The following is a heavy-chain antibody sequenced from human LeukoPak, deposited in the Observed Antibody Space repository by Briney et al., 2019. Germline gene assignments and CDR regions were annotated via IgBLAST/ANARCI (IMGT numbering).Heavy chain of an antibody. V-gene: IGHV1-8*01. CDR2: MNPNSGNT. D-gene: IGHD5/OR15-5a*01. Sequence: ASVKVSCKASGYTFTSYDINWVRQATGQGLEWMGWMNPNSGNTGYAQKFQGRVTMTRNTSISTAYMELSSLRSEDTAVYYCARDLPSPEGMDVWGQGTTVTVSS. CDR1: GYTFTSYD. J-gene: IGHJ6*02. CDR3: ARDLPSPEGMDV.